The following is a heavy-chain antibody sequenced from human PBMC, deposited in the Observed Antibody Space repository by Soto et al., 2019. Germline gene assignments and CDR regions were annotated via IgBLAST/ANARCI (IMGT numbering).Heavy chain of an antibody. CDR3: ARGYCSSNSCHNWFDP. V-gene: IGHV4-31*03. Sequence: QVQLQESGPGLVKPSQTLSLTYTVSGDSISSGGSYWTWIRQHPGKGLEWIGYIYNSGSTYYNPSLKSRVTILVDTSKNQFSLKLSSVTAADTAVYYCARGYCSSNSCHNWFDPWGQGTLVTVSS. CDR1: GDSISSGGSY. D-gene: IGHD2-2*01. J-gene: IGHJ5*02. CDR2: IYNSGST.